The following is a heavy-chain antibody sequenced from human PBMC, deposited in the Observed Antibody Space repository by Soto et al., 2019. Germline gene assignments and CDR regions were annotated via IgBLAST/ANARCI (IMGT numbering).Heavy chain of an antibody. Sequence: EVQLVESGGGLVQPGMSLRLSCAASGFTFDDYVVHWVRQAPGKGLEWVSGICWNSGSIAYADSVKGRFTISRDNVKNSLYLQMNSLRAEDTALYYCAKHKFIAPEPGSSSEEGLFDSWGQGTLVTVSS. CDR2: ICWNSGSI. J-gene: IGHJ4*02. V-gene: IGHV3-9*01. CDR3: AKHKFIAPEPGSSSEEGLFDS. D-gene: IGHD2-2*01. CDR1: GFTFDDYV.